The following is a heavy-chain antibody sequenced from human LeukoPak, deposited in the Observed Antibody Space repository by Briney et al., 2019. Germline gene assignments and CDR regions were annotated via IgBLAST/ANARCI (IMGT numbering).Heavy chain of an antibody. CDR2: ISSSGSTI. J-gene: IGHJ6*02. Sequence: PGGSLRLSCAASGFTFSDYYMSWIRQAPGKGLEWVSYISSSGSTIYYADSVKGRFTISRDNAKNSLYLQMNSLRAEDTAVYYCASDATDYDSAPNYYYYGMDVWGQGTTVTVSS. CDR3: ASDATDYDSAPNYYYYGMDV. D-gene: IGHD3-16*01. CDR1: GFTFSDYY. V-gene: IGHV3-11*01.